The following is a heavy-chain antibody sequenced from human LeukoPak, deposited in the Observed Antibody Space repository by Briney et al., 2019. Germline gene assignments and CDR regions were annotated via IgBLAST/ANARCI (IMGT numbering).Heavy chain of an antibody. V-gene: IGHV4-34*01. CDR3: ARHNPGHGGLHAFDI. CDR2: INHSGST. Sequence: PSETLSLTCAVYGGSFSGYYWSWIRHPPGKGLEWIGEINHSGSTNYNPSLKSRVTISVDTSKNQFSLKLSSVTAADTAVYYCARHNPGHGGLHAFDIWGQGTMVTVSS. D-gene: IGHD4-23*01. CDR1: GGSFSGYY. J-gene: IGHJ3*02.